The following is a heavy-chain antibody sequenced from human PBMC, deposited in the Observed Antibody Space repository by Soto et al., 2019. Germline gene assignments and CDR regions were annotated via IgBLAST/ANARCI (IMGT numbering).Heavy chain of an antibody. CDR3: ARDDGRHSGGIDS. J-gene: IGHJ4*02. V-gene: IGHV1-69*01. Sequence: QVQLGQSGAEVKNPGSSVSVSCKASGGTFSSYSVNWVRQAPGQGLEWMGEIIPIFGTANYAQKFQGRVTITADESTSTAYMELSSLRAEDTAVYYCARDDGRHSGGIDSWGQGTLVTVSS. CDR2: IIPIFGTA. D-gene: IGHD1-26*01. CDR1: GGTFSSYS.